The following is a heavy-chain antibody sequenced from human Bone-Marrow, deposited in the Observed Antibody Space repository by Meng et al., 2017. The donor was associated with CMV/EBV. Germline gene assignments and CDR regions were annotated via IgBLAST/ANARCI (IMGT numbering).Heavy chain of an antibody. V-gene: IGHV3-23*01. J-gene: IGHJ4*02. Sequence: GESLKISCAASGFTFSSYAMSWVRQAPGKGLEWVSAISGSGGSTYYADSVKGRFTISRDNSKNTLYLQMNSLRAEDTAVYYCAKGYCSSTSCYTYYFDYWGQGKLVNVAS. CDR1: GFTFSSYA. CDR2: ISGSGGST. D-gene: IGHD2-2*01. CDR3: AKGYCSSTSCYTYYFDY.